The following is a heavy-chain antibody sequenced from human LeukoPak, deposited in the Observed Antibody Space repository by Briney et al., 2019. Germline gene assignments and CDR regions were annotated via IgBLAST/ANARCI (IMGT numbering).Heavy chain of an antibody. CDR2: INPNSGGT. V-gene: IGHV1-2*02. CDR1: GYTFTGYY. J-gene: IGHJ4*02. D-gene: IGHD6-19*01. CDR3: ARDPSGWQHY. Sequence: GASVKVSCKASGYTFTGYYMHWVRQAPGQGLEWMGWINPNSGGTNYAQKFQGRVTMTRDTSISTAYMELSRLRSDDTAVYNCARDPSGWQHYWGQGTLVTVSS.